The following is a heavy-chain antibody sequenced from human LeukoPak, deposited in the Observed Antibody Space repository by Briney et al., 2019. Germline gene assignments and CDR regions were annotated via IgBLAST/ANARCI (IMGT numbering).Heavy chain of an antibody. Sequence: PGGSLRLSCAASGFTFSSYWMSWVRQAPGKGLEWVANIKQDGSEKWYVDSVKGRFTISRDNAKNSLYLQMNDLRPEDTAKYYCAKRNTMIRGGPCFDHWGQGLLVTVSS. V-gene: IGHV3-7*03. CDR1: GFTFSSYW. CDR2: IKQDGSEK. CDR3: AKRNTMIRGGPCFDH. J-gene: IGHJ4*02. D-gene: IGHD3-10*01.